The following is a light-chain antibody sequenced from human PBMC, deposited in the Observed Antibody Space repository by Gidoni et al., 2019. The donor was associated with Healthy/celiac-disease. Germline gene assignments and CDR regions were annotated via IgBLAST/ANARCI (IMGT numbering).Light chain of an antibody. Sequence: ELVLTQSPGPLSLSPGERATLSCRASQSVSSSYLAWYHQKPGQAPRLLIYGASSRATGIPDRFSGSGSGTDFTLTISRLEPEDLAVYYCQQYGSSPSLTFGGGTKVEIK. CDR2: GAS. CDR1: QSVSSSY. CDR3: QQYGSSPSLT. V-gene: IGKV3-20*01. J-gene: IGKJ4*01.